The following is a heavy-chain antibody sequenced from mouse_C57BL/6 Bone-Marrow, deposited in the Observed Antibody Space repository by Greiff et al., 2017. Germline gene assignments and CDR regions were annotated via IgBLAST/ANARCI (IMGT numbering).Heavy chain of an antibody. V-gene: IGHV1-15*01. CDR3: TRGGDITTVVADY. CDR1: GYTFTDYE. J-gene: IGHJ2*01. D-gene: IGHD1-1*01. CDR2: IDPETGGT. Sequence: QVQLKQSGAELVRPGASVTLSCKASGYTFTDYEMHWVKQTPVHGLEWIGAIDPETGGTAYNEKFKGKATLTVDKSSSTAYMELRSLTSEDSAVYYCTRGGDITTVVADYWGQGTTLTVSS.